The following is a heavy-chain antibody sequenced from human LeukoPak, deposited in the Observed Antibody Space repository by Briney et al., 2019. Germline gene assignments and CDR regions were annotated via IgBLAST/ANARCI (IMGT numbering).Heavy chain of an antibody. CDR3: ARSSYSSSSSV. J-gene: IGHJ3*01. D-gene: IGHD6-6*01. CDR2: MNSDGSEG. V-gene: IGHV3-7*03. Sequence: GGSLRLSCAVSGFTFSGFWMSWSSQAPGKGLEWVASMNSDGSEGYYADVVKGRFTISRDNAKNSLYLQINSLRAEDTAVYYCARSSYSSSSSVWGQGTMVTVSS. CDR1: GFTFSGFW.